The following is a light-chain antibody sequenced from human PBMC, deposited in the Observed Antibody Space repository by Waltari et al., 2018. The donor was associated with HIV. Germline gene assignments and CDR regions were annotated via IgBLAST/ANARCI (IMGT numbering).Light chain of an antibody. J-gene: IGLJ3*02. Sequence: QSALTQPRSVSGSPGQSVTISCTGTSSDVGGYDSVSWYLQHPGKVPKLIIYEVIKRPSGVPDHFSGSQSGKPAALTIAGLQTEDEADYLCCSYAGTYTYVLFGGGTKLTVL. CDR2: EVI. CDR3: CSYAGTYTYVL. CDR1: SSDVGGYDS. V-gene: IGLV2-11*01.